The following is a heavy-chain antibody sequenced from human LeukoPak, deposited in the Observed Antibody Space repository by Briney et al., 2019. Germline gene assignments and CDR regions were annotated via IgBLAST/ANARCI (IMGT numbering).Heavy chain of an antibody. J-gene: IGHJ5*02. CDR3: ASLTPIVVVVAATRTSFDP. Sequence: GGSLRLSCAASGFTFSSYSMNWVRQAPGKELEWVSYISSSSSTIYYADSVKGRFTISRDNAKNSLYLQMNSLRAEDTAVYYCASLTPIVVVVAATRTSFDPWGQGTLVTVSS. V-gene: IGHV3-48*01. CDR2: ISSSSSTI. D-gene: IGHD2-15*01. CDR1: GFTFSSYS.